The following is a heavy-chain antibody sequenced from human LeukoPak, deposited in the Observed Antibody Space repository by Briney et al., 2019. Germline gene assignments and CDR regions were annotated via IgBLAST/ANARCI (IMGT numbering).Heavy chain of an antibody. CDR2: IYYSGST. CDR1: GGSISSYY. CDR3: ASGYGFSGRFDY. D-gene: IGHD5-18*01. V-gene: IGHV4-59*01. Sequence: SETLSLTCTVSGGSISSYYWSWIRQPPGKGLEWIGYIYYSGSTNYNPSLKSRVTISVDTSKNQFSLKLSSVTAADTAVYYCASGYGFSGRFDYWGQGTLVTVSS. J-gene: IGHJ4*02.